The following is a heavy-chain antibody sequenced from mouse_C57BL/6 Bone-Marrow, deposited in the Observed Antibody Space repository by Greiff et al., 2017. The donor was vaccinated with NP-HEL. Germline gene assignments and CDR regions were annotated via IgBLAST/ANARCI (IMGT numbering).Heavy chain of an antibody. CDR2: IYPGSGST. V-gene: IGHV1-55*01. CDR1: GYTFTSYW. Sequence: VQLQQPGAELVKPGASVKMSCKASGYTFTSYWITWVKQRPGQGLEWIGDIYPGSGSTNYNEKFKSKATLTVDTSSSTAYMQLSSLTSEDSAVYYCARGDYYYGDFDYWGQGTTLTVSS. D-gene: IGHD1-1*01. CDR3: ARGDYYYGDFDY. J-gene: IGHJ2*01.